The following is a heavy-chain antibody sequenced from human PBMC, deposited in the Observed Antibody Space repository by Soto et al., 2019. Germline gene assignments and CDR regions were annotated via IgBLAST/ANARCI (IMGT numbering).Heavy chain of an antibody. V-gene: IGHV4-34*01. D-gene: IGHD6-13*01. CDR2: INHSGST. J-gene: IGHJ6*04. Sequence: GKGLEWIGEINHSGSTNYNPSLKSRVTISVDTSKNQFSLKLSSVTAADTAFFYCARGSRIAGSPGSAPRGNRTAVPVSS. CDR3: ARGSRIAGSPGSAP.